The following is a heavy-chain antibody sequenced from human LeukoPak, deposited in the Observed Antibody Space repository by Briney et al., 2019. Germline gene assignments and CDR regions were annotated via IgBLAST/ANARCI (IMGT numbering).Heavy chain of an antibody. CDR2: IIPIFGTA. V-gene: IGHV1-69*13. CDR3: ALGVVGATGFDP. D-gene: IGHD1-26*01. J-gene: IGHJ5*02. CDR1: GGTFSSYA. Sequence: ASVKVSCKASGGTFSSYAISWVRQAPGQGLEWMGGIIPIFGTANYAQKFQGRVTITADESTSTAYMELSSLRSEDTAVYYCALGVVGATGFDPWGQGTLVTVSS.